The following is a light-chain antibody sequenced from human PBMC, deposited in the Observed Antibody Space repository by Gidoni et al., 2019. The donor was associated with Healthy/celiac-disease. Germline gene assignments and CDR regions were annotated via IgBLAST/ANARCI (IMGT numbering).Light chain of an antibody. Sequence: SPGERATLSCRASQSVSSYLAWYQQKPGQAPRLLIYDASNRATGIPARFSGSGSGTDFTLTISSLEPEDLAVYYCQQRSNWPPGITFGPXTKVDIK. CDR1: QSVSSY. CDR2: DAS. J-gene: IGKJ3*01. CDR3: QQRSNWPPGIT. V-gene: IGKV3-11*01.